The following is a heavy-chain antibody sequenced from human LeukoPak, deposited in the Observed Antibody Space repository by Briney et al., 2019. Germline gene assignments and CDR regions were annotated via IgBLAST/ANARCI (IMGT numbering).Heavy chain of an antibody. Sequence: SETLSLTCTVSGGSISSSSYYWGWIRQPPGKGLEWIGSIYYSGSTYYNPSLKSRVTISVDTSKNQFSLKLSSVTAADTAVYYCARDLSCGGDCYHFDYWGQGTLVTVSS. J-gene: IGHJ4*02. CDR1: GGSISSSSYY. CDR3: ARDLSCGGDCYHFDY. CDR2: IYYSGST. V-gene: IGHV4-39*07. D-gene: IGHD2-21*02.